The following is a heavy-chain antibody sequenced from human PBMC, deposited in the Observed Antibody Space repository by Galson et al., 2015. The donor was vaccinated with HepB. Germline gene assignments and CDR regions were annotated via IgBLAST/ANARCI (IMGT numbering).Heavy chain of an antibody. CDR1: GFTFSDYY. D-gene: IGHD1-26*01. V-gene: IGHV3-11*05. Sequence: SLRLSCAASGFTFSDYYMSWIRQAPGKGLEWVSYISSSSSYTNYAESVKGRFTISRDNAKNSLYLQMNSLRAEDTAVYYCAREGRNGGGYLGVGDYFDYWGQGTLVTVSS. CDR3: AREGRNGGGYLGVGDYFDY. J-gene: IGHJ4*02. CDR2: ISSSSSYT.